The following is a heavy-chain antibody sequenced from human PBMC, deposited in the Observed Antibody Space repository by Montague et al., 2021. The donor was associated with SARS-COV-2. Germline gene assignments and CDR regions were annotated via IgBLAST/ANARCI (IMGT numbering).Heavy chain of an antibody. CDR3: ARGQQWLGAVYYYYGMDV. V-gene: IGHV6-1*01. D-gene: IGHD6-19*01. CDR1: GDSVFRNSAA. CDR2: TYYRSKWYN. Sequence: CAISGDSVFRNSAAWNWIRQSPSRGLEWLGRTYYRSKWYNDYALXLKXRITSNPDTSKNQFSLQLNSVTPEDTAVYYCARGQQWLGAVYYYYGMDVWGQGTTVTVSS. J-gene: IGHJ6*02.